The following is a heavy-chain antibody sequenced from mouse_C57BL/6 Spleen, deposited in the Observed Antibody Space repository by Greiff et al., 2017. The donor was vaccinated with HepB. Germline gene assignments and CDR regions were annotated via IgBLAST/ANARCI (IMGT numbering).Heavy chain of an antibody. CDR1: GFSFNTYA. Sequence: EVKVVESGGGLVQPKGSLKLSCAASGFSFNTYAMNWVRQAPGKGLEWVARIRSKSNNYATYYADSVKDRFTISRDDSESMLYLQMNNLKTEDTAMYYCVRGFITLDYWGQGTTLTVSS. CDR3: VRGFITLDY. J-gene: IGHJ2*01. V-gene: IGHV10-1*01. D-gene: IGHD1-1*01. CDR2: IRSKSNNYAT.